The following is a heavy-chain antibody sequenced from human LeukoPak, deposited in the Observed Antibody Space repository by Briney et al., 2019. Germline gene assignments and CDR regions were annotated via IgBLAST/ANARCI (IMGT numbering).Heavy chain of an antibody. CDR1: GGSISSGGYY. Sequence: PSETLSLTCTVSGGSISSGGYYWSWIRQHPGKGLEWIGSIYYSGSTSYNPSLKSRLTISVDTSKNQFSLKLSSVTAADTAVYYCARVVSVRSLDYWGQGTLVTVSS. D-gene: IGHD4-17*01. J-gene: IGHJ4*02. CDR2: IYYSGST. V-gene: IGHV4-30-4*08. CDR3: ARVVSVRSLDY.